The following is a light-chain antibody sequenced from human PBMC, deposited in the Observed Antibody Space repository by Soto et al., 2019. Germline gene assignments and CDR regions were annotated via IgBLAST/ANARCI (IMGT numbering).Light chain of an antibody. CDR3: QSYDRGLSADV. Sequence: QSVLTQPPSVSGAPGQRVTISCTGSSSNIGAGYDVHWYQQLPGTAPKLLIYENINRPSGVPDRFSGSKSGTSASLAITGLQGEDEGDYYCQSYDRGLSADVFGTGTKLTVL. J-gene: IGLJ1*01. V-gene: IGLV1-40*01. CDR1: SSNIGAGYD. CDR2: ENI.